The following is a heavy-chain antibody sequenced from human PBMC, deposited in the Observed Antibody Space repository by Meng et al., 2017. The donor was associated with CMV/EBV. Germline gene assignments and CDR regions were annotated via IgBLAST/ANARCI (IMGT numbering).Heavy chain of an antibody. D-gene: IGHD6-6*01. V-gene: IGHV1-69*05. CDR3: ARAARPTSANKYGCFDY. Sequence: SVKVSCKASGGTFSSYAISWVRQAPGQGLEWMGGIIPIFGTANYAQKFQGRVTITTDESTSTAYMELSSLRSEDTAVYYCARAARPTSANKYGCFDYWGQGTLVTVSS. J-gene: IGHJ4*02. CDR1: GGTFSSYA. CDR2: IIPIFGTA.